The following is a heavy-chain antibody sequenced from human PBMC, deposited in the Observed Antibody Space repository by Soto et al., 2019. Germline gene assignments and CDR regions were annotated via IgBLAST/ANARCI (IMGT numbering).Heavy chain of an antibody. Sequence: QVQLQESGPGLVKPSQTLSLTCTVSGGSISSGGYYWSWIRQHPGKGLEWIGYIYYSGSTYYNPSLKSGVTISVDTSKNQFSLKLSSVTAADTAVYYCARAYGSGSYYLNWFDPWGQGTLVTVSS. D-gene: IGHD3-10*01. CDR1: GGSISSGGYY. CDR3: ARAYGSGSYYLNWFDP. J-gene: IGHJ5*02. CDR2: IYYSGST. V-gene: IGHV4-31*03.